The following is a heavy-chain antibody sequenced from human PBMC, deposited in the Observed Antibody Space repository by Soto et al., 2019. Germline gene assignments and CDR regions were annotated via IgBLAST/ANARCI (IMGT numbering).Heavy chain of an antibody. V-gene: IGHV3-30*18. CDR3: AKDPSYHHDSSGYTNWFDP. D-gene: IGHD3-22*01. Sequence: GGSLRLSCAASGFTFSSYGMHWVRQAPGKGLEWVAVISYDGSNKYYADSVKGRFTISRDKSKNTLYLQMNSLRAEDTAVYYCAKDPSYHHDSSGYTNWFDPWGREPWSPSP. CDR1: GFTFSSYG. CDR2: ISYDGSNK. J-gene: IGHJ5*02.